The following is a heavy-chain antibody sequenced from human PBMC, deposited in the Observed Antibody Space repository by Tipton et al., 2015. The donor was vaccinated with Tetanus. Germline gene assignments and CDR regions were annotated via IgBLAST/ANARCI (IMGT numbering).Heavy chain of an antibody. J-gene: IGHJ4*02. D-gene: IGHD1-1*01. CDR1: GFTLSTYW. Sequence: QSGAEMKKPGESLKISCQGSGFTLSTYWIAWVRQMPGKGLEWMGIIYPADSNTIYSPSFQGQVTISADRSTNTAYLQWNSLQASDTATYYCARRRTTTALANFFDSWGQGTQVTVSS. V-gene: IGHV5-51*01. CDR3: ARRRTTTALANFFDS. CDR2: IYPADSNT.